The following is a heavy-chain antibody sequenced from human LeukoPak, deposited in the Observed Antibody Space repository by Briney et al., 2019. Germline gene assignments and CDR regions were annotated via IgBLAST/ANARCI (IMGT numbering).Heavy chain of an antibody. D-gene: IGHD2-21*01. J-gene: IGHJ4*02. CDR1: GFTFSSYW. CDR2: ISSSSSYI. V-gene: IGHV3-21*01. CDR3: ARDDSGDVDY. Sequence: GGSLRLSCAASGFTFSSYWMSWVRQAPGKGLEWVSSISSSSSYIYYADSVKGRFTISRDNAKNSLYLQMNSLRAEDTAVYYCARDDSGDVDYWGQGTLVTVSS.